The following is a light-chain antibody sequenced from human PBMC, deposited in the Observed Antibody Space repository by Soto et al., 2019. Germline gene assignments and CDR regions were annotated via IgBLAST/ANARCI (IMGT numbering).Light chain of an antibody. Sequence: EIVLTQSPGTLSLSPGERATLSCRASQSVSSSYLAWYQQKPGQAPRLLIYGASSRATGIPDRFSGSGSGTXXXXXXXXXXXXDLAVYYCQQYGSSPTFGQGTKVKIK. CDR2: GAS. J-gene: IGKJ1*01. CDR1: QSVSSSY. CDR3: QQYGSSPT. V-gene: IGKV3-20*01.